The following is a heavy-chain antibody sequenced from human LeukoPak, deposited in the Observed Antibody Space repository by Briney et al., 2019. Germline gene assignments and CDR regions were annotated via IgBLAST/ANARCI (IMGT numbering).Heavy chain of an antibody. V-gene: IGHV5-51*01. Sequence: GESLKISCKGSGYSFTSYWIGWVRQMPGKGLEWMGIIYPGDSNTRYSPSFQGQFTISADKSISTAYLQWSSLKASDTAMYYCARLEYSSSSFAFDIWGQGTMVTVSS. D-gene: IGHD6-6*01. CDR3: ARLEYSSSSFAFDI. J-gene: IGHJ3*02. CDR1: GYSFTSYW. CDR2: IYPGDSNT.